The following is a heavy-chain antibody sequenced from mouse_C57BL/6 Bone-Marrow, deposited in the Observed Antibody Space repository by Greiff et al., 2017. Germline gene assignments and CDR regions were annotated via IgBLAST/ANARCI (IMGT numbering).Heavy chain of an antibody. CDR1: GYTFTSYW. CDR3: TRTGFFRGDY. D-gene: IGHD3-3*01. V-gene: IGHV1-5*01. J-gene: IGHJ4*01. Sequence: VQLQQSGPELVKPGASVKMSCKTSGYTFTSYWMHWVKQRPGQGLEWIGAIYPGNRDTSYNQKFKGKAKLTAVTSASTAYMELSSLTNEDSAVYYCTRTGFFRGDYWGQGTSVTVSS. CDR2: IYPGNRDT.